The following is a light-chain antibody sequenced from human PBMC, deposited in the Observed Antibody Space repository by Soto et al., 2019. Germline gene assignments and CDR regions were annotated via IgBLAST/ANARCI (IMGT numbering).Light chain of an antibody. CDR1: QGISNW. CDR3: QQSSSFPLT. J-gene: IGKJ3*01. CDR2: ATS. V-gene: IGKV1-12*01. Sequence: DIQMTQSPSFVSASVGDRVTITCRASQGISNWLAWYHQKPGKAPKLLIYATSNLQGGVPSRFSGSGSGTDFTLTIGSLQPEDSATYYCQQSSSFPLTFGPGTKVDIK.